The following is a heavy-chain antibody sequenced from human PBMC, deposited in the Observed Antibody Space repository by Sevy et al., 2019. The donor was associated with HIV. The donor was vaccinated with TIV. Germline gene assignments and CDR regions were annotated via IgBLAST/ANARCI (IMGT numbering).Heavy chain of an antibody. V-gene: IGHV1-58*01. J-gene: IGHJ4*02. Sequence: ASVKVSCKASGFTFTSSAVQWVRQARGQRLEWMGWIVVGRGNTNYAQKFQERVTITRDMSTRTAYMGLSSLRSEDTAVYYCAADGRIAVAGTYFDYWGQGTLVTVSS. CDR2: IVVGRGNT. D-gene: IGHD6-19*01. CDR3: AADGRIAVAGTYFDY. CDR1: GFTFTSSA.